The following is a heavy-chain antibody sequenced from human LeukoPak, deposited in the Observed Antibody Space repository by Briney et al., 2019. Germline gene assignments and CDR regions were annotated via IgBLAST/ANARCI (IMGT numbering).Heavy chain of an antibody. J-gene: IGHJ5*02. CDR2: ISGSGGST. V-gene: IGHV3-23*01. CDR3: ANMGLLWFGEGIWFDP. Sequence: PGGSLRLSCAASGFTFSSYAMSWVRQAPGKGLEWVSAISGSGGSTYYADSVKGWFTISRDNSKNTLYLQMNSLRAEDTAVYYCANMGLLWFGEGIWFDPWGQGTLVTVSS. CDR1: GFTFSSYA. D-gene: IGHD3-10*01.